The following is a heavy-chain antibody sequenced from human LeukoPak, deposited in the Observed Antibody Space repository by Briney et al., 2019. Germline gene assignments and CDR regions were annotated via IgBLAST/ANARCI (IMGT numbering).Heavy chain of an antibody. Sequence: GRSLRLSCAASGFTFSSYAMHWVRQAPGKGLEWVAVISYDGSNKYYADSVKGRFTISRDNSKNTLYLQMNSLRAEDTAVYYCARDRGIAVVVAAQFDYWGQGTLVTVSS. J-gene: IGHJ4*02. V-gene: IGHV3-30*04. D-gene: IGHD2-15*01. CDR1: GFTFSSYA. CDR3: ARDRGIAVVVAAQFDY. CDR2: ISYDGSNK.